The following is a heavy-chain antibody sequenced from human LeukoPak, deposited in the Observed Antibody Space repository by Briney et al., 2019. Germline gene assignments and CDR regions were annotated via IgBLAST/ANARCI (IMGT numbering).Heavy chain of an antibody. CDR3: AREGTTAAGP. V-gene: IGHV4-39*02. CDR1: GGSISSSSYY. D-gene: IGHD6-13*01. J-gene: IGHJ5*02. CDR2: IYYSGST. Sequence: SETLSLTCTVSGGSISSSSYYWGWIRQPPGKGLEWIGSIYYSGSTYYNPSLKSRVTISVDTSKNQFSLKLSSVTAADTAVYYCAREGTTAAGPWGQGTLVTVSS.